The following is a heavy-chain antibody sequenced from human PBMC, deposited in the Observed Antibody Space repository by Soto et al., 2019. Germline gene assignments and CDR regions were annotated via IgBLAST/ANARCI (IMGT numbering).Heavy chain of an antibody. V-gene: IGHV3-23*01. J-gene: IGHJ2*01. CDR3: AKDPGYSSSWDNWYFDL. CDR2: ISGSGGST. Sequence: EVQLLESGGGLVQPGGSLRLSCAASGFTFSSYAMSWVRQAPGKGLEWVSAISGSGGSTYYADSVKGRFTISRDNSKNTLYLQMNSLRAEDTAVYYCAKDPGYSSSWDNWYFDLWGRGTLVTVSS. D-gene: IGHD6-13*01. CDR1: GFTFSSYA.